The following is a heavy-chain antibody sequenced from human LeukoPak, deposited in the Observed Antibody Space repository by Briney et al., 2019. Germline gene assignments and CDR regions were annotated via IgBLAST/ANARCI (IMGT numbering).Heavy chain of an antibody. D-gene: IGHD2-21*02. Sequence: ASVKVSCKASGGTFSSYAISWVRQAPGQGLEWMGWISAYNGNTNYAQKHQGRVTMTTDTSTSTAYMELRSLRSDDTAVYYCAREGDGYAFDIWGQGTMVTVSS. V-gene: IGHV1-18*01. J-gene: IGHJ3*02. CDR1: GGTFSSYA. CDR3: AREGDGYAFDI. CDR2: ISAYNGNT.